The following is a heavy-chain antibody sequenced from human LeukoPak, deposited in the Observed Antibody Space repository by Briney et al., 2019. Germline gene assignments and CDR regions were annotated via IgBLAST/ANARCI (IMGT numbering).Heavy chain of an antibody. CDR2: MNPNSGDT. D-gene: IGHD3-10*01. CDR1: GYTFTGYY. CDR3: ARRFGELLSHAFDI. V-gene: IGHV1-8*02. Sequence: ASVKVSCKASGYTFTGYYMHWVRQAPGQGLEWMGWMNPNSGDTGYVQKFQGRVSMTRDTSISTAYMELSSLRSEDTAVYYCARRFGELLSHAFDIWGQGTMVTVSS. J-gene: IGHJ3*02.